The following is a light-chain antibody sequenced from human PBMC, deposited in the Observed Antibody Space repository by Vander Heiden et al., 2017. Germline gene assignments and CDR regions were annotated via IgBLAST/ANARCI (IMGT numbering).Light chain of an antibody. J-gene: IGLJ1*01. CDR2: SNN. Sequence: QSLLTQPPSASGTPGQRVTISCSGSSFNIHSNNLRPSGVPDRFSGSKSGTSASLAISGLQSEDEADYYCAAWDDSLNGYVFGTGTKVTVL. V-gene: IGLV1-44*01. CDR1: SFNI. CDR3: AAWDDSLNGYV.